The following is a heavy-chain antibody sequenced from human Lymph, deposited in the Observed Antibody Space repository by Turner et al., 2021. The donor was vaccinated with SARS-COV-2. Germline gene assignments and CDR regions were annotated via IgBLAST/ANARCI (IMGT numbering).Heavy chain of an antibody. J-gene: IGHJ5*02. CDR2: INPILGIK. Sequence: QVQLVQSGAEVKKPGSSVKVSCNASRGTFSSYNISWVRQAPGQGLEWMGRINPILGIKNYAQKFKGRVKINAEKTTSTDYMEMSSLRAEDTAVYYCARDFRSVIVVVVAAKASNWSDPWGQGTLVTVSS. CDR3: ARDFRSVIVVVVAAKASNWSDP. V-gene: IGHV1-69*04. D-gene: IGHD2-15*01. CDR1: RGTFSSYN.